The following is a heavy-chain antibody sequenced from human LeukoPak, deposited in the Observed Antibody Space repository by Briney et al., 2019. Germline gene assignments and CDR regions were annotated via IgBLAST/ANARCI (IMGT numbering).Heavy chain of an antibody. Sequence: ASVKVSCKASGYTFTSNDISWVRQATGQGLEWMGWMNPNSGNTGYAQKFQGRVTITRNTSINTAYMELSSLRSEDTALYYCARASSGSYPVAWGQGTLVTVSS. CDR3: ARASSGSYPVA. D-gene: IGHD3-10*01. CDR1: GYTFTSND. V-gene: IGHV1-8*03. J-gene: IGHJ5*02. CDR2: MNPNSGNT.